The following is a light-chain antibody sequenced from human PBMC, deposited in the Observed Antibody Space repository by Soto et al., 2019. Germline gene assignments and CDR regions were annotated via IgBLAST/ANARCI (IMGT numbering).Light chain of an antibody. J-gene: IGKJ1*01. Sequence: EIVLTQSPATLSSSPGETATLSCRASQYVGTRLAWYQHKPGQAPRLLIYYTSNRATGIPARFSGSGSGTDFTLTINSLPPEDFAIYYCHQRQSWPRTFGQGTKVEIK. CDR1: QYVGTR. V-gene: IGKV3-11*01. CDR3: HQRQSWPRT. CDR2: YTS.